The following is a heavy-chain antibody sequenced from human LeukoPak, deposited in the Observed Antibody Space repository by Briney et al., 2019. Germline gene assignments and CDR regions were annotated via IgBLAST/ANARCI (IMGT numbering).Heavy chain of an antibody. V-gene: IGHV3-30*02. J-gene: IGHJ5*02. CDR1: GFTFSSYW. D-gene: IGHD2-15*01. Sequence: SGGSLRLSCAASGFTFSSYWMSWVRQAPGKGLEWVAFIRYDGSNKYYADSVKGRFTISRDNSKNTLYLQMNSLRDEDTAVYYCAKDLRSCSGGSCYSRWFDPWGQGTLVTVSS. CDR2: IRYDGSNK. CDR3: AKDLRSCSGGSCYSRWFDP.